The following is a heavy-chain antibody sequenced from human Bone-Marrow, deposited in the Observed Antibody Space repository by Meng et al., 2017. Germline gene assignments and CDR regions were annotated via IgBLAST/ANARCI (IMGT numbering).Heavy chain of an antibody. D-gene: IGHD3-22*01. CDR3: ARDAYYDSSGYSAY. V-gene: IGHV3-48*03. CDR2: LSSSCSTI. J-gene: IGHJ4*02. Sequence: GEALKISCGAAGFTFSSCEMNWVRLAPGRRLGLGSYLSSSCSTIYYAASVRRRFTIARDNAKNSLYLQMNSLRAEDTAVYYCARDAYYDSSGYSAYWGQGTLVTVSS. CDR1: GFTFSSCE.